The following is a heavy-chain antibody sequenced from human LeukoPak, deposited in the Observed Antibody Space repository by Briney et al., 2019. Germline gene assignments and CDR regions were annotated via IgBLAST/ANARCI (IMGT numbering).Heavy chain of an antibody. V-gene: IGHV3-23*01. CDR2: ISGSGGST. CDR1: GFTFSSYA. Sequence: GGSLRLSCAASGFTFSSYAMSWVRQAPGKGLEWISAISGSGGSTYYADSVKGRFTISRDNSKNTLYLQMSSLRDGDTSVYFCARDYASGSYPIGYWGQGTLVTVSS. D-gene: IGHD3-16*01. CDR3: ARDYASGSYPIGY. J-gene: IGHJ4*02.